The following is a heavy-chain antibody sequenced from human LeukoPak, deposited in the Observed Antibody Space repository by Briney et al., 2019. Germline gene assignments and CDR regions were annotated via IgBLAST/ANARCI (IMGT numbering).Heavy chain of an antibody. CDR2: IKEDGTET. Sequence: GGTLRLSCAASGFMFSSNWMSWVRLAPGKGLEWVANIKEDGTETYYVDSVKGRFTISRDNAKNSLYLQMNSLRVEDTAVYYCAKEGRSLQTYWGQGTLVTVSS. CDR3: AKEGRSLQTY. V-gene: IGHV3-7*03. D-gene: IGHD5-24*01. CDR1: GFMFSSNW. J-gene: IGHJ4*02.